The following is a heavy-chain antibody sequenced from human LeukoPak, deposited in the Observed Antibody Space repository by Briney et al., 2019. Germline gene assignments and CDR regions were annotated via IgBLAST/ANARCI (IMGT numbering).Heavy chain of an antibody. J-gene: IGHJ6*02. V-gene: IGHV4-34*01. CDR2: INHSGST. CDR3: ARDRRRPRTYYGMDV. CDR1: GGSFSGYY. Sequence: PSETLSLTCAVYGGSFSGYYWSWIRQPPGKGLEWIGEINHSGSTNYNPSLKSRVTISVDTSKNQFSLKLSSVTAADMAVYYCARDRRRPRTYYGMDVWGQGTTVTVSS. D-gene: IGHD1-1*01.